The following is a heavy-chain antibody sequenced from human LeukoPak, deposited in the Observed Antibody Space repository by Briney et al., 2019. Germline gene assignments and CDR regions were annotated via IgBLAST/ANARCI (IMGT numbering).Heavy chain of an antibody. Sequence: GSLRLSCAASGFTFSSYAMSWVRQAPGKGLEWVSAISGSGGSTYYADSVKGRFTISRDNSKNTLYLQMNSLRAEDTAVYYCAKSSRYSSGWYLYDAFDIWGQGTMVTVSS. V-gene: IGHV3-23*01. CDR2: ISGSGGST. CDR1: GFTFSSYA. J-gene: IGHJ3*02. D-gene: IGHD6-19*01. CDR3: AKSSRYSSGWYLYDAFDI.